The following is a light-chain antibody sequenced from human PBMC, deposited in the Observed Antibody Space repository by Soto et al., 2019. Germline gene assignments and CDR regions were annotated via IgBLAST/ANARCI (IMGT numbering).Light chain of an antibody. CDR3: QQYYSYPWT. J-gene: IGKJ1*01. CDR2: LAS. CDR1: QGISSY. V-gene: IGKV1-9*01. Sequence: IQLTQSPSSLSASVGDRVTITCRASQGISSYLAWYQQKPGKAPKLLIYLASTLQSGVPSRFSGSGSGTDFTLTISCLQSEDFATYYCQQYYSYPWTFGQGTKVDIK.